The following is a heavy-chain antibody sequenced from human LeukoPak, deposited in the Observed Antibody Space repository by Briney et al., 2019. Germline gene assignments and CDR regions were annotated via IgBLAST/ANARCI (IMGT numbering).Heavy chain of an antibody. CDR3: AKDLWWFGEYDAFDI. CDR2: ISGSGGST. Sequence: GGSLRLSCAASGFTFSSYAMSWVRQAPGKGLEWVSTISGSGGSTYYADSVKGRFIFSRDNSKNTLYLQMNSLRAEDTAVYYCAKDLWWFGEYDAFDIWGQGTMVTVSS. J-gene: IGHJ3*02. CDR1: GFTFSSYA. V-gene: IGHV3-23*01. D-gene: IGHD3-10*01.